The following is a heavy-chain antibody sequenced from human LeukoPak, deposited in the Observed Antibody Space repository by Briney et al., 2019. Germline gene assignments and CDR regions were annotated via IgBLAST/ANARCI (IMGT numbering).Heavy chain of an antibody. Sequence: GGSLRLSCAASGFTFSSYAMSWVRQAPGKGLEWVLYISSSGRIIYYADSVKGRFTISRDNAKNSLFLQMNSLRAEDTAVYYCASVHYYGMEVWGQGTTVTVSS. V-gene: IGHV3-48*04. CDR2: ISSSGRII. J-gene: IGHJ6*02. CDR1: GFTFSSYA. D-gene: IGHD2-8*01. CDR3: ASVHYYGMEV.